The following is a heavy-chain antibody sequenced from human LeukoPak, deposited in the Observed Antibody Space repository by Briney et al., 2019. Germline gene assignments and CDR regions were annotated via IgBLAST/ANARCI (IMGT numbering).Heavy chain of an antibody. D-gene: IGHD4-17*01. CDR1: GGSFRSNY. J-gene: IGHJ4*02. V-gene: IGHV4-34*01. CDR3: ATGLYGDHDY. Sequence: SETLSLTCAVYGGSFRSNYWSWIRQPPGKGLEWIGEINHSGSTNYNPSLKSRVTISVDTSKNQFSLKLSSVTAADRAVYYCATGLYGDHDYWGQGTLVTVSS. CDR2: INHSGST.